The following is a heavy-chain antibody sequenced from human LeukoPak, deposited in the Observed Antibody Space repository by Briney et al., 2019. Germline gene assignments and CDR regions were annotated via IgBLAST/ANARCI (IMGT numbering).Heavy chain of an antibody. J-gene: IGHJ5*01. Sequence: ASVKVSCKVSGYSGIELDMHWVRQAPGKGLEWMGGFDPGDDETIYAQKFQGRVTMTEDTSTDTAYLEPSSLRSEDTAVYFCATEKDLLLDSWGQGTPVTVSS. CDR1: GYSGIELD. V-gene: IGHV1-24*01. CDR3: ATEKDLLLDS. CDR2: FDPGDDET. D-gene: IGHD1-26*01.